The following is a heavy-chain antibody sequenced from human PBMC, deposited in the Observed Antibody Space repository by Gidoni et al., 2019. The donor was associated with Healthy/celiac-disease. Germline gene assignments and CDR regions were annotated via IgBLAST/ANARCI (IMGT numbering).Heavy chain of an antibody. CDR1: GGSLSSYY. D-gene: IGHD3-3*01. CDR3: AIPFWSGYPSALGY. J-gene: IGHJ4*02. Sequence: QVQLQESGPGLVKPSETLSLTCTVPGGSLSSYYWSWIRQPPGKGLEWIGYIYYSGSTNYNPSLKSRVTISVDTSKNQFSLKLSSVTAADTAVYYCAIPFWSGYPSALGYWGQGTLVTVSS. CDR2: IYYSGST. V-gene: IGHV4-59*01.